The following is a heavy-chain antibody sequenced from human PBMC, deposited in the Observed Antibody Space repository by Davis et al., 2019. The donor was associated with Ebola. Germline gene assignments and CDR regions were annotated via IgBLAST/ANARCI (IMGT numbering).Heavy chain of an antibody. V-gene: IGHV4-59*12. CDR1: GGSISSYY. J-gene: IGHJ4*02. Sequence: MPSETLSLTCTVSGGSISSYYWSWIRQPPGKGLEWIGYIYYSGSTYYNPSLKSRVTISVDTSKNQFSLKLSSVTAADTAVYYCTRTTRDSGWFIDFWGRGTLVTVSS. CDR3: TRTTRDSGWFIDF. CDR2: IYYSGST. D-gene: IGHD6-19*01.